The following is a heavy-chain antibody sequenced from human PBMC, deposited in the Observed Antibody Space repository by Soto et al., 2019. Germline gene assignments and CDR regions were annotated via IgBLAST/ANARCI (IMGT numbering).Heavy chain of an antibody. V-gene: IGHV3-33*08. Sequence: GGSLRLSCASSGFTFDEFGMSWVRQVPGKGLEWVAVIWYDGSNKYYADSVKGRFTISRDNSKNTLYLQMNSLRAEDTAVYYCARDQYGDYVRYFDYWGQGTLVTVSS. CDR1: GFTFDEFG. D-gene: IGHD4-17*01. J-gene: IGHJ4*02. CDR2: IWYDGSNK. CDR3: ARDQYGDYVRYFDY.